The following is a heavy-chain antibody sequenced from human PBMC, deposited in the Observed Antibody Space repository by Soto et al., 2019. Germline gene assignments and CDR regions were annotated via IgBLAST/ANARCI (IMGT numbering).Heavy chain of an antibody. CDR1: GFTFSSYA. D-gene: IGHD3-9*01. Sequence: EVQLLESGGGLVQPGGSLRLSCAASGFTFSSYAMSWVRQAPGKGLEWVSAISGSGGSTYYADSVKGRFTISRDNSKNTLYLQMNSLIAEDTAVYYCAKDPYPDYDILNWFDPWGQGTLVTVSS. J-gene: IGHJ5*02. CDR2: ISGSGGST. V-gene: IGHV3-23*01. CDR3: AKDPYPDYDILNWFDP.